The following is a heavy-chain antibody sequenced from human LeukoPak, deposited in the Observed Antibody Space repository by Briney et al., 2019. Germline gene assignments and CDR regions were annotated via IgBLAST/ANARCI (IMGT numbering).Heavy chain of an antibody. CDR2: IHNDAATT. Sequence: GASPRLSCAASGFGFGGYAMIWVRQAPGKGLEWVSLIHNDAATTYYADSVRGRFTMSRDNSKNTLYLEMNSLRAEDTAVYYCAKGKGGTSFNYCFDYWGQGTPVSVSS. CDR3: AKGKGGTSFNYCFDY. J-gene: IGHJ4*02. CDR1: GFGFGGYA. D-gene: IGHD2/OR15-2a*01. V-gene: IGHV3-23*03.